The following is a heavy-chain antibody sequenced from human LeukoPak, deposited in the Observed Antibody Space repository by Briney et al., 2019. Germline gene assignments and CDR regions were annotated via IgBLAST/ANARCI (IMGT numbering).Heavy chain of an antibody. CDR3: ARRIVYTKGYDS. Sequence: PSETLSLTCTVSGGSISSGDYYWSWIRQPPGKGLEWIGYIYYSGSTYYNPSLKSRVTISVDTSKNQFSLKLSSVTAADTAVYYCARRIVYTKGYDSWGQGTLVTVSS. CDR2: IYYSGST. J-gene: IGHJ4*02. D-gene: IGHD2-2*02. V-gene: IGHV4-30-4*01. CDR1: GGSISSGDYY.